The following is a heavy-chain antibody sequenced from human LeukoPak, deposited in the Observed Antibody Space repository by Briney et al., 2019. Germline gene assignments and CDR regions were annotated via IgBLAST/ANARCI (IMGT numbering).Heavy chain of an antibody. Sequence: GASVKVSCKASGYTFTDYYMHRVRQAPGQGLEWMGRINPNSGDTNYAQKFQGRVTMTRDTSISTAYMELSSLRSEDTAVYYCATAYGAYFFDYWGQGTLVTVSS. J-gene: IGHJ4*02. V-gene: IGHV1-2*06. CDR2: INPNSGDT. CDR3: ATAYGAYFFDY. CDR1: GYTFTDYY. D-gene: IGHD4-17*01.